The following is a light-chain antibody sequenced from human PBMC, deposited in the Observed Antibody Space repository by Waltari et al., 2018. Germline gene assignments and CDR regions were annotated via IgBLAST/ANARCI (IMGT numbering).Light chain of an antibody. J-gene: IGKJ1*01. CDR3: QQYYSTPPT. Sequence: SVWSRSDSKNFLAGYQQKPGQAPKLLIQWASPRESGVPDRVSGSGSGTEFALTISTLQGEDVAVYDCQQYYSTPPTFGQGTKVEIK. V-gene: IGKV4-1*01. CDR1: SVWSRSDSKNF. CDR2: WAS.